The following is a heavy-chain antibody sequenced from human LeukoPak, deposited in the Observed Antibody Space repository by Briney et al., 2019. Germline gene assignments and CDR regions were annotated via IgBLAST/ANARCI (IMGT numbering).Heavy chain of an antibody. V-gene: IGHV3-30*18. D-gene: IGHD5-24*01. Sequence: RSGGSLRLSCAASGFTFSSYGMHWVRQAPGKGLEWVAVISYDGSNKYYADSVKGRFTISRDNSKNTLYLQMNSLRAEDTALYYCAKEGSPMVATTMDVWGQGTTVTVSS. CDR1: GFTFSSYG. J-gene: IGHJ6*02. CDR3: AKEGSPMVATTMDV. CDR2: ISYDGSNK.